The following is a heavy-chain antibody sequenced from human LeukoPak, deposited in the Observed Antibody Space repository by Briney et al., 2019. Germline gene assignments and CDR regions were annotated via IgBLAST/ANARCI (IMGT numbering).Heavy chain of an antibody. Sequence: SETLSLTCAVYGGSFSGYYWSWIRQPPGKGLEWIGEMNHSGSTNYDPSLKSRVTISVDTSKNQFSLKLSSVTAADTAVYYCARRYGSGNHYYYYYYMDVWGKGTTVTISS. CDR1: GGSFSGYY. CDR2: MNHSGST. D-gene: IGHD3-10*01. CDR3: ARRYGSGNHYYYYYYMDV. J-gene: IGHJ6*03. V-gene: IGHV4-34*01.